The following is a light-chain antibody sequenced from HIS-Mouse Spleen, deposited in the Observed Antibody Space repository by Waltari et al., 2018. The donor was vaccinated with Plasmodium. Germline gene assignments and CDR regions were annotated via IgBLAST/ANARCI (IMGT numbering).Light chain of an antibody. V-gene: IGLV2-14*01. J-gene: IGLJ1*01. CDR3: SSYTSSSTYV. CDR2: EVS. Sequence: QSALTQPASVSGSPGQSITISCTGTSSDVGGYNYFSWYQQHPGKAPKLMIYEVSNRPSGVSNRFSGSKSGNTASLTISGLQAEDEADYYCSSYTSSSTYVFGTGTKVTV. CDR1: SSDVGGYNY.